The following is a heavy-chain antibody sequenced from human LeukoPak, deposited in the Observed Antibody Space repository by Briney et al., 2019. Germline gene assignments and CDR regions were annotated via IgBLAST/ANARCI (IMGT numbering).Heavy chain of an antibody. Sequence: GRSLRLSCAASGFTFSRLAMTWVRQAPGKGLEWVSTISASGPYYADAVRGRFTISRDNSRNTLSLQMDSLRAEDTAVYYCAKDHESDGYPCLDHWGLGTLVTVSS. CDR2: ISASGP. CDR1: GFTFSRLA. D-gene: IGHD3-22*01. J-gene: IGHJ4*02. CDR3: AKDHESDGYPCLDH. V-gene: IGHV3-23*01.